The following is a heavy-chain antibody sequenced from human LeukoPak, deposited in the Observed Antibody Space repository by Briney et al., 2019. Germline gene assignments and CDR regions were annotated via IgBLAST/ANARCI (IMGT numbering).Heavy chain of an antibody. CDR1: GGSISSYY. CDR3: ARNGGNHCSGGSCYYY. CDR2: IYTSGST. J-gene: IGHJ4*02. V-gene: IGHV4-4*07. Sequence: SETLSLTCTVSGGSISSYYWSWIRQPAGEGLEWIGRIYTSGSTNYNPSLKSRVTMSVDTSKNQFSLKLSSVTAADTAVYYCARNGGNHCSGGSCYYYWGQGTLVTVSS. D-gene: IGHD2-15*01.